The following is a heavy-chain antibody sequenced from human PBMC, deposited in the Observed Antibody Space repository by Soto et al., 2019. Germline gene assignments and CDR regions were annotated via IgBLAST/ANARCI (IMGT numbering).Heavy chain of an antibody. CDR2: IYQRGTT. D-gene: IGHD1-26*01. V-gene: IGHV4-59*01. CDR3: ARAGTYPFFDY. Sequence: SETLSLTCTVSGASITSYYWSWIRQPPGRGPEWIGYIYQRGTTLYNPALRGRLTISLDPSKDQFSLRLNSVTAADTGVYYCARAGTYPFFDYWGQGISVTSPQ. J-gene: IGHJ4*02. CDR1: GASITSYY.